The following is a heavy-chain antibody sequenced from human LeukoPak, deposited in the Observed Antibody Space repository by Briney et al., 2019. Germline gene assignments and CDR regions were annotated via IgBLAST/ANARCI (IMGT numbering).Heavy chain of an antibody. CDR1: GYSFSTYW. Sequence: GESLKISCKGSGYSFSTYWIAWARHMPEKGLEWMGFIYPSDSDIRYSPSFQGQVTISADKSTNTAYLQWSSLKASDTAMYYCARAPFDWTHFDYWGQGTLVTVSS. J-gene: IGHJ4*02. CDR3: ARAPFDWTHFDY. CDR2: IYPSDSDI. V-gene: IGHV5-51*01. D-gene: IGHD3-9*01.